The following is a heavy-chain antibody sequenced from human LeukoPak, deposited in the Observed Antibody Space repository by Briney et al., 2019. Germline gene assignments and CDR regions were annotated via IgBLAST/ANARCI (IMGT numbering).Heavy chain of an antibody. Sequence: PSETLSLTCTVSGVSIISSNYYWGWFRQPPGKGLQWIASVFYTGTTRHNPSLKSRVTISVDTSKNEFSLSLSSVTAEDTAMYYCARLLGSSTDGILKYYFDYWGQGTLVTVSS. CDR2: VFYTGTT. CDR1: GVSIISSNYY. V-gene: IGHV4-39*01. CDR3: ARLLGSSTDGILKYYFDY. D-gene: IGHD3-10*01. J-gene: IGHJ4*02.